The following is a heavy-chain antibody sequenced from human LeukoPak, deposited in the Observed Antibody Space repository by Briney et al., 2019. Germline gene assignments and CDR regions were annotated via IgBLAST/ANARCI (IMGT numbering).Heavy chain of an antibody. D-gene: IGHD1-26*01. J-gene: IGHJ3*02. Sequence: PPGGSLRLSCAASGFTVSSNYMSWVRQAPGKGPEWVSVIYSGGSTYYADSVKGRFTISRDNSKNTLYLQMNSLRAEDTAVYYCARHLIVGATEGAFDIWGQGTMVTVSS. CDR1: GFTVSSNY. CDR2: IYSGGST. CDR3: ARHLIVGATEGAFDI. V-gene: IGHV3-66*02.